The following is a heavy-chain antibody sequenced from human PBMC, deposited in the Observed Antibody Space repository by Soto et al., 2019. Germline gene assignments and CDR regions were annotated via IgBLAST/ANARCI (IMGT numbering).Heavy chain of an antibody. CDR2: ISSSSSTI. V-gene: IGHV3-48*02. J-gene: IGHJ6*02. CDR1: GFTFSSYS. Sequence: ESGGGLVQPGGSLRLSCAASGFTFSSYSMNWIRQAPGKGLEWVSYISSSSSTIYYADSVKGRFTLSRDNAKNSLYLQMTTRKDGDRVGYSCPRDPTTYSYGRAFWAKGPRSPSP. CDR3: PRDPTTYSYGRAF.